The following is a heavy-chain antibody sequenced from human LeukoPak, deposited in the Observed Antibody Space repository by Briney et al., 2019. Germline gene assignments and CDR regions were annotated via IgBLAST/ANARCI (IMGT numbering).Heavy chain of an antibody. CDR3: ATSSGGWHGETDY. V-gene: IGHV1-46*01. D-gene: IGHD6-19*01. CDR2: INPSGGST. Sequence: ASVKVSCKASGYTFTSYYMHWVRQAPGQGLEWMGIINPSGGSTSYAQKFQGRVTMTRDTSTSTVYMELSSLRSEDTAVYYCATSSGGWHGETDYWGQGTLSPSPQ. CDR1: GYTFTSYY. J-gene: IGHJ4*02.